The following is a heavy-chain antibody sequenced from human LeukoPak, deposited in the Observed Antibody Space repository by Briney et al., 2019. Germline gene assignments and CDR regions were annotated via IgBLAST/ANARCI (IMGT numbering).Heavy chain of an antibody. CDR2: IYYSGST. D-gene: IGHD2-15*01. J-gene: IGHJ4*02. CDR3: ARRHCSGGSCYSSFDY. V-gene: IGHV4-59*08. CDR1: GGSISSYY. Sequence: SETLSLTCTVSGGSISSYYWSWIRQPPGKGLEWIGYIYYSGSTNYNPSLKSRVTISVDMPKNQFSLKLSSVTAADTAVYYCARRHCSGGSCYSSFDYWGQGTLVTASS.